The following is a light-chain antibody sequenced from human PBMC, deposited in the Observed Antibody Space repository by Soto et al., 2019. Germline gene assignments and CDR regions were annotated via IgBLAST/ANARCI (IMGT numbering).Light chain of an antibody. J-gene: IGKJ3*01. CDR2: AAS. V-gene: IGKV1-8*01. CDR1: QGISSY. Sequence: AIRMTQSPSSFPASTGDRVTITCRASQGISSYLAWYQQKPGKAPKLLIYAASTLQSGVPSRFSGSGSGTDFTLTISCLQSEDFATYYCQQYYSYPSFTFGPGTKVDIK. CDR3: QQYYSYPSFT.